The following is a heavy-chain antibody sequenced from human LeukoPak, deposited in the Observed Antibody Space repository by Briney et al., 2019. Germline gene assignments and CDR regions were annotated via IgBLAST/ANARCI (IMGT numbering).Heavy chain of an antibody. V-gene: IGHV3-49*03. Sequence: GGSLRLSCTASGFTFGDYAMSWFRQAPGKGLEWVGFIRSKAYGGTTEYAASVKGRFTISRDDSKSIAYLKMNSLKTEDTAVYYCTRAHDYGDFPFGYWGQGTLVTVSS. CDR1: GFTFGDYA. CDR3: TRAHDYGDFPFGY. J-gene: IGHJ4*02. D-gene: IGHD4-17*01. CDR2: IRSKAYGGTT.